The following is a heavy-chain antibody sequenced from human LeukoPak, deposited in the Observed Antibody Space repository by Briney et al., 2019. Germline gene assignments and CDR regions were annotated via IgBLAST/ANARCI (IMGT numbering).Heavy chain of an antibody. V-gene: IGHV1-69*13. CDR3: ARGRYGPTYYYYYGMDV. D-gene: IGHD4/OR15-4a*01. CDR1: GGTFSSYA. Sequence: ASVKVSCKASGGTFSSYAISWVRQAPGQGLEWMGGIIPIFGTANYAQKFQGRVTITADESTSTAYMELSSLRSEDTAVYYCARGRYGPTYYYYYGMDVWGQGTTVTVSS. J-gene: IGHJ6*02. CDR2: IIPIFGTA.